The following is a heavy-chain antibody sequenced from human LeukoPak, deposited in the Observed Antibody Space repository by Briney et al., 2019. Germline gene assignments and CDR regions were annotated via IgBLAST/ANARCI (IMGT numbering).Heavy chain of an antibody. CDR3: ARTPHYYDSSGYHFYFDY. J-gene: IGHJ4*02. V-gene: IGHV4-59*12. CDR1: GGSISSYY. Sequence: SETLSLTCTVSGGSISSYYWSWIRQPPGKGLEWIGYMYYSGSTNYNTSLKSRATISGDTSKNQFSLKLSSVTAADTAAYYCARTPHYYDSSGYHFYFDYWGQGTLVTVSS. CDR2: MYYSGST. D-gene: IGHD3-22*01.